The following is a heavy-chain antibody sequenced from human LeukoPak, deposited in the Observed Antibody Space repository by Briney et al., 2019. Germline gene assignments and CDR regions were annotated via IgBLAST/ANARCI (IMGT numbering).Heavy chain of an antibody. CDR3: TRSTNLEAFDI. Sequence: SETLSLTCAASGGSIGSYYWSWIRQPPGKGLEWIGYIYYSGSTNYNPSLKSRVTVSVDTSKNQCSLKLSSVTTADTAVYYCTRSTNLEAFDIWGQGTMVTVSS. D-gene: IGHD2-8*01. CDR2: IYYSGST. CDR1: GGSIGSYY. J-gene: IGHJ3*02. V-gene: IGHV4-59*01.